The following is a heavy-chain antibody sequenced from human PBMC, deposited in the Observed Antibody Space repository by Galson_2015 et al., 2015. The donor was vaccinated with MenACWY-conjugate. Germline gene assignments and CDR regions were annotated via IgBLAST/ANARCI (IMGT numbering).Heavy chain of an antibody. D-gene: IGHD2-2*01. CDR3: ARALGGYCRRFPCPGNYMDV. CDR1: GFTFSNYD. Sequence: SLRLSCAASGFTFSNYDMHWIRQVTGKGLEWVSAIGTVGDPYYADSVKGRFTISRENAKNSLYLQMNTLRAGDTAVYYCARALGGYCRRFPCPGNYMDVWGKGTTVTVSS. J-gene: IGHJ6*03. CDR2: IGTVGDP. V-gene: IGHV3-13*05.